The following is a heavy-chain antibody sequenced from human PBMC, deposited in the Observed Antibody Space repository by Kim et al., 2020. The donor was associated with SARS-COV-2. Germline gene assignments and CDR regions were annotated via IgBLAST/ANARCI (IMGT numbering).Heavy chain of an antibody. V-gene: IGHV3-15*01. Sequence: GGSLRLSCAAAGFTFSNAWMSWVRQAPGKGLEWVGRIKSKTDGGTTDYAAPVKGRFTISRDDSKNTLYLQMNSLKTEDTAVYYCTTVFCSSTSCRSNYFDYWGQGTLVTVSS. D-gene: IGHD2-2*01. J-gene: IGHJ4*02. CDR3: TTVFCSSTSCRSNYFDY. CDR2: IKSKTDGGTT. CDR1: GFTFSNAW.